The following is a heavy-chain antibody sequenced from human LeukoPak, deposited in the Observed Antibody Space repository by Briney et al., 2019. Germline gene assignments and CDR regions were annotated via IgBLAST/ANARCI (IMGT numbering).Heavy chain of an antibody. D-gene: IGHD3-22*01. V-gene: IGHV5-51*01. CDR1: GYSFTSYW. J-gene: IGHJ6*03. CDR2: IYPGDSDT. CDR3: ARQSGYYDSSGYFYYYYMDV. Sequence: GESLKISCKGSGYSFTSYWIGWVRQMPGKGLEWMGIIYPGDSDTRYSPSFQGQVTISADKSISAAYLQWSSLKASDTATYYCARQSGYYDSSGYFYYYYMDVWGKGTTVTISS.